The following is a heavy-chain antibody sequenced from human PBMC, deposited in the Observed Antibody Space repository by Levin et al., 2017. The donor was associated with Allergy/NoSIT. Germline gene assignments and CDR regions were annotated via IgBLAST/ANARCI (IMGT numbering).Heavy chain of an antibody. J-gene: IGHJ3*02. CDR1: GFTFSSYG. CDR3: AREGVAADANDDAFDI. Sequence: PGESLKISCAASGFTFSSYGMHWVRQAPGKGLEWVAVIWYDGSNKYYADSVKGRSTISRDNSKNTLYLQMNSLRAEDTAVYYCAREGVAADANDDAFDIWGQGTMVTVSS. CDR2: IWYDGSNK. V-gene: IGHV3-33*01. D-gene: IGHD6-13*01.